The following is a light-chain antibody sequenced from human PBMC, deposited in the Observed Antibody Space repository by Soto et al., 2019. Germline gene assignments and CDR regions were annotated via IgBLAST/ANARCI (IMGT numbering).Light chain of an antibody. CDR2: TAS. CDR1: QTISNY. J-gene: IGKJ3*01. CDR3: QQSFSSLFT. Sequence: DIQLTQSPSSLSASAGDRVTIACRASQTISNYLNWYQQKPGKAPILLIHTASTLQSGVPSRFSGSGSGTDFTLTISSLQPEDFATYYCQQSFSSLFTFGPGTKVDIK. V-gene: IGKV1-39*01.